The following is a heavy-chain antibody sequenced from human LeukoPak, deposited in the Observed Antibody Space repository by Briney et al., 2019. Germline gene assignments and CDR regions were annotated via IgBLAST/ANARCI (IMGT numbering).Heavy chain of an antibody. CDR3: VRDAVNYYAGAFDI. CDR1: GFTFSSYG. V-gene: IGHV3-30*02. J-gene: IGHJ3*02. Sequence: GGSLRLSCEASGFTFSSYGMQWVRQAPGKGLDWVAFTRFDGSDKKYADSAKGRFTISRDNSKNTLYLQMNGLRPEDTGIYYCVRDAVNYYAGAFDIWGQGTMVTVST. CDR2: TRFDGSDK. D-gene: IGHD3-10*01.